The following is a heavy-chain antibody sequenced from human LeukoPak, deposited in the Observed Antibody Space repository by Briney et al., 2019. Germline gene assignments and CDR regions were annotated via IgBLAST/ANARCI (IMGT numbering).Heavy chain of an antibody. Sequence: PSETLSLTCAVYGGSFSGYYWSWIRQPPGKGLEWIGEINHSGSTNYNPSLKSRVTISVDTSKNQFSLKLSSVTATDTAAYYCARVKVPAAIHGVDYWGQGTLVTVSS. D-gene: IGHD2-2*02. CDR2: INHSGST. CDR3: ARVKVPAAIHGVDY. J-gene: IGHJ4*02. V-gene: IGHV4-34*01. CDR1: GGSFSGYY.